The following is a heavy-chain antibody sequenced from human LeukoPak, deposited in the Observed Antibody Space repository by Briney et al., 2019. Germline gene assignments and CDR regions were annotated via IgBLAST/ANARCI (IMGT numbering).Heavy chain of an antibody. CDR3: AKEPLLITMVRGGLDY. Sequence: LSLTCAVYGGSFSGYYWSWIRQPPGKGLEWVSYISSSSRTIYYAHSVKGLFTISRENAKNSLSPQMNSLRAEDTAVYYCAKEPLLITMVRGGLDYWGQGTLVTVSS. J-gene: IGHJ4*02. V-gene: IGHV3-11*01. D-gene: IGHD3-10*01. CDR2: ISSSSRTI. CDR1: GGSFSGYY.